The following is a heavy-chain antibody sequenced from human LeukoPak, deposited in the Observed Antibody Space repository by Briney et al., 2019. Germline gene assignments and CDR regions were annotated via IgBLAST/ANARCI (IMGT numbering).Heavy chain of an antibody. CDR2: INHRGST. Sequence: SETLSLTCAVYGGSFRGYYWSWIRQPPGKGLEWIGEINHRGSTKYNPSLKSRVTTSVDTSKNQFSLNLRSATAADTAVYYCARGDILTGYSYWGQGTLVTVSS. J-gene: IGHJ4*02. D-gene: IGHD3-9*01. CDR3: ARGDILTGYSY. CDR1: GGSFRGYY. V-gene: IGHV4-34*01.